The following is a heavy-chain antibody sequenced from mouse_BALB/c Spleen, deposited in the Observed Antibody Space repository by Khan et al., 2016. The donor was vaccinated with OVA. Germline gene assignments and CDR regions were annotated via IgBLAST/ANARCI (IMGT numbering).Heavy chain of an antibody. Sequence: EVQLQESGPDLVKPSQSLSLTCTVTGSSITSGYSWHWIRQFPGNKLEWMGYIHYSGITNYNPSLKSRISITRDTSKNQFFLQLNSMTTEDTAKYYGARFDGSRAFDYWGQGTTLTVSA. V-gene: IGHV3-1*02. J-gene: IGHJ2*01. D-gene: IGHD1-1*01. CDR2: IHYSGIT. CDR3: ARFDGSRAFDY. CDR1: GSSITSGYS.